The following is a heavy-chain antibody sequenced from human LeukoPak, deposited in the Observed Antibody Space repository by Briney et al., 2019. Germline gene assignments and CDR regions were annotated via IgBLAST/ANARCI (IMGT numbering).Heavy chain of an antibody. D-gene: IGHD1-26*01. CDR3: AREEGSGSPDY. Sequence: PGGSLRLSCAASGFTFSSYAMHWVRQAPGKGLEWVAVISYDGSNKYYADSVKGRFTISRDNSKNTLYLQMNSLRAEDTAVYYCAREEGSGSPDYWGQGTLVTVSS. V-gene: IGHV3-30-3*01. CDR1: GFTFSSYA. J-gene: IGHJ4*02. CDR2: ISYDGSNK.